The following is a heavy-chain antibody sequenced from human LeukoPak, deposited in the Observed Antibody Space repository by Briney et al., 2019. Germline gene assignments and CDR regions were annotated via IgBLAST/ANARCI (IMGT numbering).Heavy chain of an antibody. CDR2: MNPNRGNT. J-gene: IGHJ4*02. D-gene: IGHD3-3*01. CDR1: GYTFTSYD. V-gene: IGHV1-8*01. CDR3: ARGVSSWSGYYSPDLDY. Sequence: ASVKVSCKASGYTFTSYDINWVRQAPGQGLEWMGWMNPNRGNTVYAQKFQGRVTMTRNTSISTAYMELSSLRSEDTAVYYCARGVSSWSGYYSPDLDYWGQGTLVTVSS.